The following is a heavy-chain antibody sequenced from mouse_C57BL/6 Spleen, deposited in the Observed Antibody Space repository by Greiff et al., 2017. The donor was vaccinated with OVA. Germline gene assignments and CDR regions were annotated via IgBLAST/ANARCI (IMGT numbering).Heavy chain of an antibody. CDR2: IYPGSGST. J-gene: IGHJ1*03. Sequence: QVQLQQSGAELVKPGASVKMSCKASGYTFTSYWITWVKQRPGQGLEWIGDIYPGSGSTNYNEKFKSKATLTVDTSSSTAYMQLSSLTSEDSAVYYCARENYSGSSYSWYFDVWGTGTTVTVSS. CDR3: ARENYSGSSYSWYFDV. V-gene: IGHV1-55*01. CDR1: GYTFTSYW. D-gene: IGHD1-1*01.